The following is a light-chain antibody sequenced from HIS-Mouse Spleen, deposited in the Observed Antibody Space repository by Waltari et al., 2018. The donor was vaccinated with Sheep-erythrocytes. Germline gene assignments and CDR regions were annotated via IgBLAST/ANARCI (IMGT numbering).Light chain of an antibody. CDR2: DVS. Sequence: QSALTQSPSASGSPGQSVTIPCTGTSSDVGGYNYVSWYQQHPGKAPKLMIYDVSKRPSGVPDRFSGSKSGNTASLTISGLQAEDEADYYCCSYAGSYNHVFATGTKVTVL. J-gene: IGLJ1*01. CDR3: CSYAGSYNHV. CDR1: SSDVGGYNY. V-gene: IGLV2-11*01.